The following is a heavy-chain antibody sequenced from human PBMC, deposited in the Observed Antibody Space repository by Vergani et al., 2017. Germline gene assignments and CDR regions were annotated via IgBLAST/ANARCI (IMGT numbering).Heavy chain of an antibody. J-gene: IGHJ1*01. CDR3: AGSSGGSAPYLHY. CDR2: IKRDGTET. D-gene: IGHD2-15*01. Sequence: EVHLEESGGGLVQPGGSLRLSCAASGFTFGDSYMAWIRLAPGKGLDWVASIKRDGTETFYVDSVKGRFTISRDNAKTTLYLQMNSLRDEDRGVYYCAGSSGGSAPYLHYWGQGTLVTV. CDR1: GFTFGDSY. V-gene: IGHV3-7*01.